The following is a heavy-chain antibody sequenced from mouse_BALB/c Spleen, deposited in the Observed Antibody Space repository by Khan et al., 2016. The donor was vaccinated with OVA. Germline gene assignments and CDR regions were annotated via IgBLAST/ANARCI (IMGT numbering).Heavy chain of an antibody. J-gene: IGHJ4*01. CDR1: GFSLSSYG. Sequence: QMQLEESGPGLVAPSQSLSITCTVSGFSLSSYGVNWVRQPPGKGLELLGVIWGDGSTNYHSALVSRLIISKDNSKSQVFLKLNGLQTDDTATYYGDKFTSDYYTMDFWGQGTSVTVSS. CDR2: IWGDGST. D-gene: IGHD1-1*01. CDR3: DKFTSDYYTMDF. V-gene: IGHV2-3*01.